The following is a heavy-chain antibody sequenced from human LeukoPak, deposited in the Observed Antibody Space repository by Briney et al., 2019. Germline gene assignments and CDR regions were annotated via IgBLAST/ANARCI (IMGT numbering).Heavy chain of an antibody. J-gene: IGHJ5*02. V-gene: IGHV4-39*07. Sequence: SETLSLTCTVSGGSISSSSYYWGWIRQPPGKGLEWIGSIYYSGSTNYNPSLKSRVTMSVDTSKNQFSLKLSSVTAADTAVYYCARDHGCSSTSCYSRWFDPWGQGTLVTVSS. CDR2: IYYSGST. CDR1: GGSISSSSYY. CDR3: ARDHGCSSTSCYSRWFDP. D-gene: IGHD2-2*02.